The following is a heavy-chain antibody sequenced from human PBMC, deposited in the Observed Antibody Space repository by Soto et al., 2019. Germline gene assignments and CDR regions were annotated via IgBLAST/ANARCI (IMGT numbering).Heavy chain of an antibody. CDR2: INHNSGGT. CDR1: GYTFTGYY. Sequence: GASVKVSCKTSGYTFTGYYMHWVRQAPGQGLVWMGWINHNSGGTNYAQKFQGRVTMTRDTSISTAYMELSRLRSDDTAVYYCARANCSSTSCYIGYWGQGTLVTASS. D-gene: IGHD2-2*02. V-gene: IGHV1-2*02. CDR3: ARANCSSTSCYIGY. J-gene: IGHJ4*02.